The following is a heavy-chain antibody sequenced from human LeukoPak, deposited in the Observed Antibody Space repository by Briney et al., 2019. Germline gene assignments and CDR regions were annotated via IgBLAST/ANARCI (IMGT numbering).Heavy chain of an antibody. CDR1: RFTFSNAW. D-gene: IGHD3-10*01. J-gene: IGHJ4*02. CDR2: ISGSGGST. CDR3: ARAAMVRGVDYFDY. V-gene: IGHV3-23*01. Sequence: PGGSLRLSCAASRFTFSNAWMSWVRQAPGKGLEWVSVISGSGGSTYYADSVKGRFTISRDNSKNSLYLQMNSLRAEDTAVYYCARAAMVRGVDYFDYWGQGTLVTVSS.